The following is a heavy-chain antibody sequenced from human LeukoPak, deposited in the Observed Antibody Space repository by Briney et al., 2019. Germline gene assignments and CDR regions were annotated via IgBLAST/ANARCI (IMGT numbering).Heavy chain of an antibody. D-gene: IGHD4-17*01. J-gene: IGHJ4*02. V-gene: IGHV3-23*01. CDR2: ISTRGGST. CDR1: GFTFNSYV. Sequence: GGSLRLSCAASGFTFNSYVMSWVRQTPGKGLEWVSYISTRGGSTYYADSVKGRFTISRDNSKNTLNLQMNSLRAEDTAAYYCAKGRPYGDYVSDFDYWGQGTLVTVSS. CDR3: AKGRPYGDYVSDFDY.